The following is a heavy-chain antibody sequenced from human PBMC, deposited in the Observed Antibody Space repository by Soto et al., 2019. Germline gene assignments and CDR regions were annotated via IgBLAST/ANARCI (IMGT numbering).Heavy chain of an antibody. Sequence: QVQLQQWGAGLLKPSETLSLTCAVYGGSFSGYYWSWIRQPPGKGLEWIGEINHSGSTNYNPSLKSPATISVDTANNQFSLKRSSVTAADTAVYYCARGHAPGTTPIDYWGQGTLVTVSS. J-gene: IGHJ4*02. CDR1: GGSFSGYY. V-gene: IGHV4-34*01. CDR3: ARGHAPGTTPIDY. D-gene: IGHD1-1*01. CDR2: INHSGST.